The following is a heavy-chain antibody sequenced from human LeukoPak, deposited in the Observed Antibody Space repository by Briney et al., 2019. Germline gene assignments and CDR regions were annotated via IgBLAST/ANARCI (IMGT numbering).Heavy chain of an antibody. Sequence: SETLSLTCTASGASISTYYWSWIRQPPGEGLEWIAYIAPSGGAVYNPSLNSRLTVSVDTSKNQFSLRLNSVTAADTAVCYCARHVATTVTRGYSCHPMDVWGKGTTVSVSS. CDR2: IAPSGGA. V-gene: IGHV4-4*09. J-gene: IGHJ6*03. D-gene: IGHD4-17*01. CDR1: GASISTYY. CDR3: ARHVATTVTRGYSCHPMDV.